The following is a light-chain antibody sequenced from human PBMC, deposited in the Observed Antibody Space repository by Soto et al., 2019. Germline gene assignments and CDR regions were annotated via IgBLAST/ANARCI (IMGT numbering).Light chain of an antibody. CDR3: QQATT. CDR1: QSISSW. Sequence: DIQMTQSPSTLSASVGDRVTITCRASQSISSWLAWYQQKPGKAPKLLIYKASSLERGVPSRFSGSGSGTEFTLTISSLQPDDLATYYCQQATTFGQGTKLEIK. CDR2: KAS. V-gene: IGKV1-5*03. J-gene: IGKJ2*01.